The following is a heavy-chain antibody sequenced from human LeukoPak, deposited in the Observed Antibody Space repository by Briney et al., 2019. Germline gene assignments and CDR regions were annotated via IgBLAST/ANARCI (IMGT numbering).Heavy chain of an antibody. D-gene: IGHD5-12*01. J-gene: IGHJ4*02. Sequence: GGSLRLSCAASGFIFSSFTMHWVRQAPGKELEWVSAISSGGDDRYYADSVKGRFTISRVNAKKSLYLQMNSLRADDTAVFYCARGSGYDTIDYWGQGSLVTVSS. CDR2: ISSGGDDR. CDR1: GFIFSSFT. V-gene: IGHV3-21*01. CDR3: ARGSGYDTIDY.